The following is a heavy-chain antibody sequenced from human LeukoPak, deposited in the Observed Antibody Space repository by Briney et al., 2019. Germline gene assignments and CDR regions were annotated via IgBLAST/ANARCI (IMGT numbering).Heavy chain of an antibody. D-gene: IGHD6-19*01. CDR1: GGSISSSSYY. CDR3: ARVGSGQRDY. CDR2: IYYSGST. V-gene: IGHV4-39*07. J-gene: IGHJ4*02. Sequence: SETLSLTCTVSGGSISSSSYYWGWIRQPPGKGLEWIGSIYYSGSTYYNPSLKSRVTISVDTSKNQFSLKLSSVTAADTAVYYCARVGSGQRDYWGQGTLVTVSS.